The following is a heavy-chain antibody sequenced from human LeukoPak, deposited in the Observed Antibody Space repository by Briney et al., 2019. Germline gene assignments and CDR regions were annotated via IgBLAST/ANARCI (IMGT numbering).Heavy chain of an antibody. D-gene: IGHD6-13*01. CDR2: ISAYNGNT. CDR1: GYSITRYR. J-gene: IGHJ4*02. CDR3: AKKFSIAAGGTYGY. Sequence: ASVKASCKASGYSITRYRIRCVREAPGQGLEWMGWISAYNGNTNFAQKFQGRVTMTTDTSTRTAYMELRSLRPDKTTTYDCAKKFSIAAGGTYGYWGQGTLVTVSS. V-gene: IGHV1-18*04.